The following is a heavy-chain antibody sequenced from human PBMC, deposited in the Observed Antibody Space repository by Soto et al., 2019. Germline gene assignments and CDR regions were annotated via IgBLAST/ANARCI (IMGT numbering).Heavy chain of an antibody. D-gene: IGHD3-9*01. J-gene: IGHJ4*02. Sequence: GESLKISCKGSGYSFTSYWIGWVRQMPGKGLEWMGIIYPGDSDTRYSPSFQGQVTISADKSISTAYLQWSSLKASDTAMYYCARYPLYYDILTGPYFDYSGQGTLVTVSS. CDR2: IYPGDSDT. CDR3: ARYPLYYDILTGPYFDY. CDR1: GYSFTSYW. V-gene: IGHV5-51*01.